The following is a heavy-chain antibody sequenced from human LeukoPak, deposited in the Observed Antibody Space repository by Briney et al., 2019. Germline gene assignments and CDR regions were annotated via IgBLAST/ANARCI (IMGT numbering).Heavy chain of an antibody. CDR3: AKDLGGYYYGSGC. V-gene: IGHV3-23*01. D-gene: IGHD3-10*01. Sequence: GGSLRLSCVASGLTFSSHWMTWVRQAPGKGLEWVSAISGSGGSTYYADSVKGRFTISRDNSKNTLYLQMNSLRAEDTAVYYCAKDLGGYYYGSGCWGQGTTVTVSS. J-gene: IGHJ6*02. CDR2: ISGSGGST. CDR1: GLTFSSHW.